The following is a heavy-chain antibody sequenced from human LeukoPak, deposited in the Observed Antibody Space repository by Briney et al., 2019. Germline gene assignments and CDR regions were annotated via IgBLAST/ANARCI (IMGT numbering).Heavy chain of an antibody. D-gene: IGHD2-15*01. CDR2: INWNGGST. CDR1: GFTFDDYG. J-gene: IGHJ4*02. V-gene: IGHV3-20*04. CDR3: ARTNGYCSGGSCYDYFDY. Sequence: GGSLRLSCAASGFTFDDYGMSWVRQAPGKGLEWVSGINWNGGSTGYADSVKGRFTISRDNAKNSLYLQMNSLGAEDTALYYCARTNGYCSGGSCYDYFDYWGQGTLVTVSS.